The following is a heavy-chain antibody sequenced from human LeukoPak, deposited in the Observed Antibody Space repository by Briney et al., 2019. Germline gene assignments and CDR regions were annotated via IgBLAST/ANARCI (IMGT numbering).Heavy chain of an antibody. V-gene: IGHV3-23*01. CDR2: ISGSGGST. Sequence: GGSLRLSCAASGFTFSSYAMSWVRQAPGKGLEWVSAISGSGGSTYYADSVKGRFTISRDNAKNSLYLQMNSLRAEDTAVYYCARDPAGEQQLKDAFDIWGQGTMVTVSS. CDR3: ARDPAGEQQLKDAFDI. J-gene: IGHJ3*02. CDR1: GFTFSSYA. D-gene: IGHD6-13*01.